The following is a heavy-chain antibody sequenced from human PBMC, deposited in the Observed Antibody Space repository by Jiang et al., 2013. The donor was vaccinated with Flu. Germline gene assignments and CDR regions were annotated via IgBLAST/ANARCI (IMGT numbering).Heavy chain of an antibody. CDR3: ARRRSMVRGAQFDY. CDR1: GGSFSGYY. D-gene: IGHD3-10*01. J-gene: IGHJ4*02. Sequence: KPSETLSLTCAVYGGSFSGYYWSWIRQPPGKGLEWIGEINHSGSTNYNPSLKSRVTISVDTSKNQFSLKLSSVTAADTAVYYCARRRSMVRGAQFDYWGQGTLVTVSS. CDR2: INHSGST. V-gene: IGHV4-34*01.